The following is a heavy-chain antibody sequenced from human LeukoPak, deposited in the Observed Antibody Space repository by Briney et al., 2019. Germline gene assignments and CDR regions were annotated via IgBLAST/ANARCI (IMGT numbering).Heavy chain of an antibody. CDR3: ARAWGYSDYDYYFDY. D-gene: IGHD5-12*01. CDR2: ISSSSSTI. V-gene: IGHV3-48*04. Sequence: GGSLRLSCAASGFTFSSYSMNWVRQAPGKGLEWVSYISSSSSTIYYADSVKGRFTISRDNAKNTLYLQMNSLRVEDTAVYYCARAWGYSDYDYYFDYWGQGTLVTVSP. J-gene: IGHJ4*02. CDR1: GFTFSSYS.